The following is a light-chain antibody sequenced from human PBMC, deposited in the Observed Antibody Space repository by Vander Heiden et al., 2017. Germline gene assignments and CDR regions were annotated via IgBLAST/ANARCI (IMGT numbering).Light chain of an antibody. CDR2: GAF. CDR3: QQRSNCPWT. CDR1: QSVRSN. V-gene: IGKV3-11*02. Sequence: EVVLTQSPATLSLSPGERATPYCRASQSVRSNLCWFQQQPGQAPRLLICGAFRSSTGIPARFSGSWFVRDFTLTISILELEHFAVYYRQQRSNCPWTFGQGTKMEIK. J-gene: IGKJ1*01.